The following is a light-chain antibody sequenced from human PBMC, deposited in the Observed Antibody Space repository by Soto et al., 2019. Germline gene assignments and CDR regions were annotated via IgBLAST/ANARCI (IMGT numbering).Light chain of an antibody. V-gene: IGKV1-5*01. Sequence: DIQMTQSPSTLAASVGDRVTITCRASQSISSWLAWYQQKPGKAPKLLIYDASRLESGVPSMFSGSGSGTEFTLTVSLLQPDDFATYYCHQYNSFSSWTFGQGARVEI. CDR1: QSISSW. CDR2: DAS. J-gene: IGKJ1*01. CDR3: HQYNSFSSWT.